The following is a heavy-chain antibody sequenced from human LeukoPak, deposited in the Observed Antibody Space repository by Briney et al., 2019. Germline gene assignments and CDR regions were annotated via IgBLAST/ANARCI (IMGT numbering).Heavy chain of an antibody. J-gene: IGHJ6*02. D-gene: IGHD6-19*01. V-gene: IGHV3-48*01. CDR1: GVTFSSYS. CDR3: AREGFEEQWLYYYSYGMDV. Sequence: GGALRLSCAASGVTFSSYSMNWVRQAPGKGLEWVSHITASGTAMFYADSVKGRFTISRDNAKNSLYLQMTSLRAEATAVYYCAREGFEEQWLYYYSYGMDVWGQGTTVTVSS. CDR2: ITASGTAM.